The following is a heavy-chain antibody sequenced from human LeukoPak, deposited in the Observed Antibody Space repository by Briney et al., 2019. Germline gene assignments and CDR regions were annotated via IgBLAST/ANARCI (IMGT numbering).Heavy chain of an antibody. CDR1: GYPFTSYG. CDR2: ISPYNGNT. J-gene: IGHJ4*02. CDR3: ARDSGYDTSRKFDY. V-gene: IGHV1-18*01. D-gene: IGHD5-12*01. Sequence: ASVKVSCKASGYPFTSYGLSWVRQTPGQGLEWMGWISPYNGNTNYAQKLQGRVTMTTDTSTTTAYMELRSLRSDDTAVYYCARDSGYDTSRKFDYWGQGTLVTVSS.